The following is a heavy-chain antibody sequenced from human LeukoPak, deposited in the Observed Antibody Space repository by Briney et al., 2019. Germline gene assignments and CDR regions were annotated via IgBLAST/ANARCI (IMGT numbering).Heavy chain of an antibody. CDR3: ARGAYSYDYYFDY. CDR2: IYYSGST. J-gene: IGHJ4*02. CDR1: GGSISSGGYY. D-gene: IGHD5-18*01. V-gene: IGHV4-31*03. Sequence: NPSETLSLTCTVSGGSISSGGYYWSWIRQHPGKGLEWIGYIYYSGSTYCNPSLKSRVTISVDTSKNQFSLKLSSVTAAGTAVYYCARGAYSYDYYFDYWGQGTLVTVSS.